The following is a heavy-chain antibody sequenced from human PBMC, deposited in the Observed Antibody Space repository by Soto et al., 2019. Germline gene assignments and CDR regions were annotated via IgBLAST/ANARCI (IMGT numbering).Heavy chain of an antibody. V-gene: IGHV4-39*01. J-gene: IGHJ3*02. Sequence: QLQLQESGPGLVKPSETLSLTCTVSSGSISSSSYYWAWIRHPPGKGLEWIGSIYYSGNTNHNPSLTSRVIISVDTYQNHFSMRLSCVTAANTAVYYCARHLPISLLVIGTFDIWGQGTMVTVSS. CDR2: IYYSGNT. CDR3: ARHLPISLLVIGTFDI. CDR1: SGSISSSSYY. D-gene: IGHD3-22*01.